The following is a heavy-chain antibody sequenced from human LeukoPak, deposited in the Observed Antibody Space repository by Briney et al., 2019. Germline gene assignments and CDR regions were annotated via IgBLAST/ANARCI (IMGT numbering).Heavy chain of an antibody. CDR2: IIPIFGTA. V-gene: IGHV1-69*06. CDR1: GGTFSSYA. Sequence: SVKVSRKASGGTFSSYAISWVRQAPGQGLEWMGGIIPIFGTANYAQKFRGRVTITADKSTSTAYMELSSLRSEDTAVYYCARAQGYSYGCDYWGQGTLVTVSS. CDR3: ARAQGYSYGCDY. J-gene: IGHJ4*02. D-gene: IGHD5-18*01.